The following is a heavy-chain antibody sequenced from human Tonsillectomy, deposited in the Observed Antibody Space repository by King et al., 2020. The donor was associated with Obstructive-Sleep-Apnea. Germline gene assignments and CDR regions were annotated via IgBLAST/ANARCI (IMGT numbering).Heavy chain of an antibody. CDR3: AGIRLDVVPAATHRWFDP. CDR2: IYYSGST. Sequence: QLQESGPGLVKPSETLPLTCNVSGGSISSSSYYWGWIRQPPGKGLEWIGSIYYSGSTYYNPSLKSRVTISVDTSKNQFSLKLSSVTAADTAVYYCAGIRLDVVPAATHRWFDPWGQGTLVTVSS. V-gene: IGHV4-39*07. CDR1: GGSISSSSYY. J-gene: IGHJ5*02. D-gene: IGHD2-2*01.